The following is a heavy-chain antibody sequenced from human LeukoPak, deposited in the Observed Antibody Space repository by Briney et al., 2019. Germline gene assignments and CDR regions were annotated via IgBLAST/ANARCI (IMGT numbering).Heavy chain of an antibody. D-gene: IGHD3-22*01. CDR3: AKAQWLVNAFDI. Sequence: PGGSLRLSCAASGFTFSSYAMSWVRQAPGEGLEWVSAISGSGGSTYYADSVKGRFTISRDNSKNTLYLQMNSLRAEDTAVYYCAKAQWLVNAFDIWGQGTMVTVSS. CDR2: ISGSGGST. CDR1: GFTFSSYA. J-gene: IGHJ3*02. V-gene: IGHV3-23*01.